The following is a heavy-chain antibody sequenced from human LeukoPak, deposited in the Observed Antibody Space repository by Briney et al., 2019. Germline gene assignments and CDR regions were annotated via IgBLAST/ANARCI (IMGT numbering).Heavy chain of an antibody. CDR1: GYTFISYH. Sequence: ASVKVSCTASGYTFISYHMHWVRQAPGQGLEWMGIINPSGGSTTYAQKFQGRVTMTRATSTSTVYMELSSLRSEDTAVYYCARDWLHYSGSNYYYMDVWGKGTTVTVSS. J-gene: IGHJ6*03. D-gene: IGHD3-10*01. V-gene: IGHV1-46*03. CDR3: ARDWLHYSGSNYYYMDV. CDR2: INPSGGST.